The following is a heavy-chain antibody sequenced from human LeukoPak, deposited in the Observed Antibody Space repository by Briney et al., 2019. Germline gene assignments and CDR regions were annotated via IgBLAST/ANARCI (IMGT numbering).Heavy chain of an antibody. Sequence: GSLRLSCAASVFTFSSYEMNRVRQAAGKGLGWVSYISSSGSTIYYADSVKGRFTISRSNAKNSLYPQMNSLRAKATAVYYCAGDRPKCSCTQVGDPSWGNDYWGQGTMVTVSS. J-gene: IGHJ4*02. D-gene: IGHD2-2*01. V-gene: IGHV3-48*03. CDR3: AGDRPKCSCTQVGDPSWGNDY. CDR2: ISSSGSTI. CDR1: VFTFSSYE.